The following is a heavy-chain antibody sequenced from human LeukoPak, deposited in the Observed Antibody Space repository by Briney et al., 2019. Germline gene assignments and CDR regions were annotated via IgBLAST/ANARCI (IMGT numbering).Heavy chain of an antibody. J-gene: IGHJ4*02. Sequence: GGSLRLSCAASGFTVSSNYMSWVRQAPVKGLEWVSVIYSGGSTYYADSVKGRFTISRDNSKNTLYLQMNSLRAEDTAVYYCARIKRENIAAAGTVDYWGQGTLVTVSS. V-gene: IGHV3-66*01. D-gene: IGHD6-13*01. CDR1: GFTVSSNY. CDR2: IYSGGST. CDR3: ARIKRENIAAAGTVDY.